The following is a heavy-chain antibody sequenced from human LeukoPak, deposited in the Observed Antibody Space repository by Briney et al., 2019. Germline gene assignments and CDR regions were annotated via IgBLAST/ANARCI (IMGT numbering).Heavy chain of an antibody. CDR1: GYTFTSYG. CDR3: ARVAGCSGGSCPFDY. J-gene: IGHJ4*02. CDR2: ISAYNGNT. D-gene: IGHD2-15*01. Sequence: ASVKVSCKASGYTFTSYGISWVRQAPGQGLEWMGWISAYNGNTNYAQKLQGRVTMTTDTSTSTAYMELRSLRPDDTAVYYCARVAGCSGGSCPFDYWGQGTLVTVSS. V-gene: IGHV1-18*01.